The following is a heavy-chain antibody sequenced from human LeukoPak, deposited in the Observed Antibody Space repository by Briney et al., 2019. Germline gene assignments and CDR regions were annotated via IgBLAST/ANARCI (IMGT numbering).Heavy chain of an antibody. CDR3: ARYCSGGSCYTDDAFDI. V-gene: IGHV5-51*01. Sequence: GESLKISCKGSGYSFTSYWIGWVRQMPGKGLEWMGIIYPGDPDTRYSPSFQGQVTISADKSISTAYLQWSSLKASDTAMYYCARYCSGGSCYTDDAFDIWGQGTMVTVSS. D-gene: IGHD2-15*01. J-gene: IGHJ3*02. CDR1: GYSFTSYW. CDR2: IYPGDPDT.